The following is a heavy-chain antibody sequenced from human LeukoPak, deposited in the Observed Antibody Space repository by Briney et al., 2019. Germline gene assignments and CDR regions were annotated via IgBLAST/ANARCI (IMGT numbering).Heavy chain of an antibody. J-gene: IGHJ4*02. CDR3: ARERKKRITMIVVVPSYFDY. Sequence: SETLSLTCTVSGGSISSSSYYWSWIRQPPGKGLEWIGEINHSGSTNYNPSLKSRVTISVDTSKNQFSLKLSSVTAADTAVYYCARERKKRITMIVVVPSYFDYWGQGTLVTVSS. CDR2: INHSGST. D-gene: IGHD3-22*01. V-gene: IGHV4-39*07. CDR1: GGSISSSSYY.